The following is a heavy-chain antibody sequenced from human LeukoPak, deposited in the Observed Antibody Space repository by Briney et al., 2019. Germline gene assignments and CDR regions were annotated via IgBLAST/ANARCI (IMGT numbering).Heavy chain of an antibody. CDR2: INPNSGGT. J-gene: IGHJ4*02. CDR3: ARDYTVTSPFDY. D-gene: IGHD4-17*01. CDR1: GYTFTGYY. V-gene: IGHV1-2*02. Sequence: ASVKVSCKASGYTFTGYYIHWVRQAPGQGLEWMGWINPNSGGTNYAQKFQGRVTMTRDTSISTAYMELSRLRSDDTAVYHCARDYTVTSPFDYWGQGTLVTVSS.